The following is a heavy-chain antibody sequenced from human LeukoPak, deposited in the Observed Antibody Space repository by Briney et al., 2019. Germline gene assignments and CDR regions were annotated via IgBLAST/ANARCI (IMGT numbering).Heavy chain of an antibody. CDR1: GDSVSSNNVA. CDR2: TYYTSKWSS. CDR3: ARGYLKPGFDH. Sequence: SQTLSLTCAISGDSVSSNNVAWNWIRQSPSRGLEWLGRTYYTSKWSSDYAVSVKSRITITPDTSKNQFSLQLASVSPEDTAVYYCARGYLKPGFDHWGQGSLVTVSS. J-gene: IGHJ5*02. V-gene: IGHV6-1*01. D-gene: IGHD2-2*02.